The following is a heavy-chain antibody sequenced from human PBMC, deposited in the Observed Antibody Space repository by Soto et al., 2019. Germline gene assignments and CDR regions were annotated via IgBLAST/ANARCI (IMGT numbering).Heavy chain of an antibody. Sequence: QVHLVESGGGVVQPGRSLRLSCAGSGFKFGSYGMHWVRQAPGKGLEWVAVTSYDGGNPLYADSVKGRFTISRDNSKNTLYLQMDSLTTDDSDIYYCATDLGTLGRNCLDSWGQGTLVTVSS. J-gene: IGHJ4*02. D-gene: IGHD3-16*01. V-gene: IGHV3-30*03. CDR2: TSYDGGNP. CDR3: ATDLGTLGRNCLDS. CDR1: GFKFGSYG.